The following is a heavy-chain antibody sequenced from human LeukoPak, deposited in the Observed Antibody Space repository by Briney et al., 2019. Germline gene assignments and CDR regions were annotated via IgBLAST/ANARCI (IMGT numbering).Heavy chain of an antibody. CDR1: GFTFSSYS. CDR2: ISSSSSYI. V-gene: IGHV3-21*01. Sequence: PGGSLRLSCAASGFTFSSYSMKWVRQAPGKGLEWVSSISSSSSYIYYADSVKGRFTISRDNAKNSLYLQMNSLRAEDTAVYYCARDFGTYYDFWSGSAFFDPWGQGTLVTVSS. CDR3: ARDFGTYYDFWSGSAFFDP. D-gene: IGHD3-3*01. J-gene: IGHJ5*02.